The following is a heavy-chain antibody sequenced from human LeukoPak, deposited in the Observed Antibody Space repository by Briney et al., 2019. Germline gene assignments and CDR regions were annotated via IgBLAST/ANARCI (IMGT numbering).Heavy chain of an antibody. J-gene: IGHJ4*02. CDR3: ARDFQRELLLSY. CDR1: GFTFGENA. V-gene: IGHV3-48*04. Sequence: GSLRLSCTAFGFTFGENAMIWFRRAPGKGLEWVSYISYSSSSIYYADSVKGRFTISRDNAKNSLYLQMNSLRAEDTAVYYCARDFQRELLLSYWGQGTLVTVSS. CDR2: ISYSSSSI. D-gene: IGHD1-26*01.